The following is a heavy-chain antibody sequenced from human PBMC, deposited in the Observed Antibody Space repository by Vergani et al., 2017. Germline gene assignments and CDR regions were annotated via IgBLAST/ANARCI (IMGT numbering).Heavy chain of an antibody. Sequence: QVQLPESGPGLVKPSGTLSLTCTVSGGSLSSYYWSWIRQPPGKGLEWIGYIYYSGSTNYNPSLKSRVTISVDTSKNQFSLKLSSVTAADTAVYYCARDREGYFSYYGMDVWGQGTTVTVSS. CDR2: IYYSGST. V-gene: IGHV4-59*01. CDR1: GGSLSSYY. J-gene: IGHJ6*02. CDR3: ARDREGYFSYYGMDV. D-gene: IGHD1-26*01.